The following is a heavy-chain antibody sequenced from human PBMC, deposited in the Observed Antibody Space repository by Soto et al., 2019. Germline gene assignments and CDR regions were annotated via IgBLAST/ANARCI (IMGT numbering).Heavy chain of an antibody. CDR1: GYGFTTYG. V-gene: IGHV1-18*01. D-gene: IGHD1-1*01. CDR2: ISAHNGNT. J-gene: IGHJ4*02. CDR3: AIGRYVYY. Sequence: QVHLVQSGAEVKKPGASVKVSCKGSGYGFTTYGITWVRQAPGQGLEWMAWISAHNGNTNYAQKLQGRVTVTRDISTSTAYMELSSLRSDDTAVYYCAIGRYVYYWCQGGLVSVSS.